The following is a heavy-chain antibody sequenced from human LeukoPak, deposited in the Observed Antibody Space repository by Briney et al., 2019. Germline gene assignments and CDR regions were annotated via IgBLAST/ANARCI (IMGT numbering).Heavy chain of an antibody. V-gene: IGHV4-59*01. J-gene: IGHJ2*01. CDR1: GGSIGIYY. CDR2: IYYGGSS. CDR3: ARGNPFDL. Sequence: SETLSLTCTVSGGSIGIYYWSWIRQPPGKGLEWIGYIYYGGSSDYNPSLKSRVTISVDTSKNQFSLKLTSVTAADTAVYYCARGNPFDLWGRGTLVTVSS.